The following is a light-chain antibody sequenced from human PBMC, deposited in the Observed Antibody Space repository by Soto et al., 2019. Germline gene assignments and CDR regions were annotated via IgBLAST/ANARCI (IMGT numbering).Light chain of an antibody. CDR1: SGHSSYA. CDR2: LNSDGSH. V-gene: IGLV4-69*01. CDR3: QTWGSGTVV. Sequence: QAVVTQSPSASASLGASVKLTCTLSSGHSSYAIAWHQQQPEKGPRYLMKLNSDGSHSKGDGIPDRFSGSSSGAERYLTLSSLQSEDEADYYCQTWGSGTVVFGGGTKLTVL. J-gene: IGLJ2*01.